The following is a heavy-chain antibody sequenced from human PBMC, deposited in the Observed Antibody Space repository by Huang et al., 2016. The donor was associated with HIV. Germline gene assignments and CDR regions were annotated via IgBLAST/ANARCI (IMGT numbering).Heavy chain of an antibody. CDR1: GFTLSDVA. Sequence: QVQLVESGGGVVQPGRSLRLSCAASGFTLSDVAIHWVRQAEGKGLEWVALISYDGNYKFYSDSVRGRFTISRDNFNNTLYLQMNSLRHEDTALYYCARFGKRLPMLRGEDVIGDIWGQGTMVRVSS. D-gene: IGHD3-10*01. CDR2: ISYDGNYK. V-gene: IGHV3-30-3*01. CDR3: ARFGKRLPMLRGEDVIGDI. J-gene: IGHJ3*02.